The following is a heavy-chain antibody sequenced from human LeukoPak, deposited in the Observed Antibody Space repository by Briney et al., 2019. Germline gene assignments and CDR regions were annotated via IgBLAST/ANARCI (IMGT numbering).Heavy chain of an antibody. CDR2: ISNSASTT. CDR1: GFTFSDYY. CDR3: ARDLMIRGVHDY. V-gene: IGHV3-11*01. Sequence: GGSLRLSCAASGFTFSDYYMSWIRQAPGKGLEWVSSISNSASTTDYADSVKGRFTISRDNAKNSLYLQMNSLRADDTAVYYRARDLMIRGVHDYWGQGTLVTVSS. J-gene: IGHJ4*02. D-gene: IGHD3-10*01.